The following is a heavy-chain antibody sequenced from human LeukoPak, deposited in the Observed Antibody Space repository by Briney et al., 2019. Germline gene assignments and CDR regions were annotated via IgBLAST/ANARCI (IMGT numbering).Heavy chain of an antibody. D-gene: IGHD2-15*01. J-gene: IGHJ5*02. CDR1: GGSFSGYY. CDR2: INHSGST. V-gene: IGHV4-34*01. CDR3: ARDWGYCSGGSCYSSNWFDP. Sequence: PSETLSLTCAVYGGSFSGYYWSWIRQPPGKGLEWIGEINHSGSTNYNPSLKSRVTISVDTSKNQFSLKLGSVTAADTAVYYCARDWGYCSGGSCYSSNWFDPWGQGTLVTVSS.